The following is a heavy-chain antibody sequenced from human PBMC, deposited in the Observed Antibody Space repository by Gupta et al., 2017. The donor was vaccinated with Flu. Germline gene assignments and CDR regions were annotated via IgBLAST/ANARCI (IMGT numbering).Heavy chain of an antibody. D-gene: IGHD1-1*01. V-gene: IGHV3-48*03. Sequence: TWVRQAPGERLEWISYITGSGSTTHYAESVKGRFTVSRDNAENSLYLQMNSLRAEDTGLYYCARAGVLGTVARRYYYMDVWGRGTTVTVSS. J-gene: IGHJ6*03. CDR2: ITGSGSTT. CDR3: ARAGVLGTVARRYYYMDV.